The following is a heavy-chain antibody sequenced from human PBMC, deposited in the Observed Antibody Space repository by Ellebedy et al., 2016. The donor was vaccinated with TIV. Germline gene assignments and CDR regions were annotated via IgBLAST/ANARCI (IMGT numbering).Heavy chain of an antibody. CDR1: GYTFTGYY. J-gene: IGHJ6*02. D-gene: IGHD3-10*01. V-gene: IGHV1-2*02. Sequence: AASVKVSCKASGYTFTGYYMHWVRQAPGQGLEWMGWIHPNSGGTNYAQKFQGRVAMTRDASISTAYMELGRLRSDDTAVYYCARDLTYGSGSSAMDVWGQGTTVTVSS. CDR2: IHPNSGGT. CDR3: ARDLTYGSGSSAMDV.